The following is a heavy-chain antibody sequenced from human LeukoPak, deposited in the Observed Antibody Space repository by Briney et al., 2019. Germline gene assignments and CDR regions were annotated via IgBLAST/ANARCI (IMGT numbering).Heavy chain of an antibody. V-gene: IGHV3-23*01. D-gene: IGHD3-22*01. Sequence: GGSLRLSCAVSGITLSNYGMSWVRQAPGKGLEWVAGISDSGGRTKYADSVKGRFTISRDNSKNTLYLQMNSLRAEDTAVYFCAKRLVVIRVILVGFHKEAYYFDSWGQGALVTVSS. CDR1: GITLSNYG. CDR3: AKRLVVIRVILVGFHKEAYYFDS. CDR2: ISDSGGRT. J-gene: IGHJ4*02.